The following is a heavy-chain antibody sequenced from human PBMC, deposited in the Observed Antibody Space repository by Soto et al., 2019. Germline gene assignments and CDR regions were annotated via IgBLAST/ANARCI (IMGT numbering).Heavy chain of an antibody. J-gene: IGHJ6*03. CDR3: ARDLAAVIVVVPAAMPPSYYYYMDV. CDR2: INAGNGNT. CDR1: GYTFTSYA. D-gene: IGHD2-2*01. V-gene: IGHV1-3*01. Sequence: GASVKVSCKASGYTFTSYAMHWVRQAPGQRLEWMGWINAGNGNTKYSQKFQGRVTITRDTSASTAYMELSSLRSEDTAVYYCARDLAAVIVVVPAAMPPSYYYYMDVWGKGTTVTVSS.